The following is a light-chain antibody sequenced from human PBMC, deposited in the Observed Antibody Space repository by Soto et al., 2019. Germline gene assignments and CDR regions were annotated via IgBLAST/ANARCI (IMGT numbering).Light chain of an antibody. CDR3: QQYGSSLSIT. CDR1: QSVSSN. CDR2: GAS. J-gene: IGKJ5*01. V-gene: IGKV3-20*01. Sequence: EIVMTQSPATLSVSPGERATLSCRASQSVSSNLAWYQQKPGQAPRLLIYGASSRATGIADRFSGSGSGTHFTLTISRLEPEDFAVYYCQQYGSSLSITSGQGTRLEIK.